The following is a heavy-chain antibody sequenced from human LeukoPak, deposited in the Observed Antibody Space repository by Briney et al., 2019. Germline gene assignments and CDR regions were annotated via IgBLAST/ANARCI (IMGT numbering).Heavy chain of an antibody. J-gene: IGHJ6*04. CDR3: ARGPGMAVAGGRHYYGMDV. CDR2: IYHSGST. D-gene: IGHD6-19*01. CDR1: GGSISSSNW. V-gene: IGHV4-4*02. Sequence: SETLSLTCAVSGGSISSSNWWSWVRQPPGKGLEWIGEIYHSGSTNYNPSLKSRVTISVDKSKNQFSLKLSSVTAADTAVYYCARGPGMAVAGGRHYYGMDVWGKGTTVTVSS.